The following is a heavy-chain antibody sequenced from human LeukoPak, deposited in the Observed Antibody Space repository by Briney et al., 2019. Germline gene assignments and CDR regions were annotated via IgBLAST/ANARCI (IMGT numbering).Heavy chain of an antibody. CDR1: GHTFGSHS. CDR3: ATMVVVDYYYGLDV. CDR2: IHTSTGKP. D-gene: IGHD3-10*01. Sequence: ASVKVSCKASGHTFGSHSLNWVRQVPGQGPEWMGWIHTSTGKPTYAQAFTGRFVLSLDSTVRTAYLQISSLQADDSAVYYCATMVVVDYYYGLDVWGQGTTVTVSS. V-gene: IGHV7-4-1*02. J-gene: IGHJ6*02.